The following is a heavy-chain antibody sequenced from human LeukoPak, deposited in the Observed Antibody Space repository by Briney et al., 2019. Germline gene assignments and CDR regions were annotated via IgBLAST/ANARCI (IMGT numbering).Heavy chain of an antibody. CDR1: GGTFSSYA. CDR3: ARPATYSSRGGYYFDY. D-gene: IGHD6-13*01. V-gene: IGHV1-2*06. CDR2: INPNSGGT. J-gene: IGHJ4*02. Sequence: ASVKVSCKASGGTFSSYAISWVRQAPGQGLEWMGRINPNSGGTNYAQKFQGRVTMTRDTSISTAYMELSRLRSDDTAVYYCARPATYSSRGGYYFDYWGQGTLVTVSS.